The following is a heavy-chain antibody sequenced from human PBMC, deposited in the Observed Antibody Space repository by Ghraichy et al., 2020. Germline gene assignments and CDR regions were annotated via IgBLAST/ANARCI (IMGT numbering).Heavy chain of an antibody. CDR1: GGSFSGYY. J-gene: IGHJ4*02. Sequence: SQTLSLTCAVYGGSFSGYYWSWIRQPPGKGLEWIGEINHSGSTNYNPSLKSRVTISVDTSKNQFSLKLSSVTAADTAVYYCARGRLLGGRNRRYYYGSGSYDLPYYFDYWGQGTLVTVSS. CDR2: INHSGST. V-gene: IGHV4-34*01. CDR3: ARGRLLGGRNRRYYYGSGSYDLPYYFDY. D-gene: IGHD3-10*01.